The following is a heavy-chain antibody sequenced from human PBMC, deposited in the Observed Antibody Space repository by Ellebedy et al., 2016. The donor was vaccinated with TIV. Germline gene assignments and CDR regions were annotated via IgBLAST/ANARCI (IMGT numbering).Heavy chain of an antibody. D-gene: IGHD6-19*01. Sequence: GGSLRLSCAASGFTFSYYSMNWVRQAPGKGLEWVSSISGSSSYIYHADSVKGRFTISRDNAKNSLYLQMNSLRAEDTAVYYCASSIAVAGSLHDAFDVWGQGTMVTVSS. J-gene: IGHJ3*01. CDR1: GFTFSYYS. CDR2: ISGSSSYI. CDR3: ASSIAVAGSLHDAFDV. V-gene: IGHV3-21*01.